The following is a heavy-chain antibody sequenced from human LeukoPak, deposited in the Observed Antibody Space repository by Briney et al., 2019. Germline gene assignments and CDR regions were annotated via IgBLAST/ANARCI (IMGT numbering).Heavy chain of an antibody. V-gene: IGHV4-39*07. CDR2: INYSGST. CDR3: ARTHFDSLGWFDP. J-gene: IGHJ5*02. D-gene: IGHD3-9*01. Sequence: NPSETLSLTCTVSGGSMRSSNFYWGWIRQPPGKGLEWIGNINYSGSTYYNPSVKSRVTLSVDVSKNRSSLNLTSVTAADTALYFCARTHFDSLGWFDPWGQGIQVIVSS. CDR1: GGSMRSSNFY.